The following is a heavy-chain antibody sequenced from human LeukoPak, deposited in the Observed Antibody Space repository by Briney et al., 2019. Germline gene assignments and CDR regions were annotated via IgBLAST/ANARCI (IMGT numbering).Heavy chain of an antibody. CDR1: GGSISSSSYY. CDR3: ARVVNSQAPYSGYDLPRGLRQKYSYGYSLYDY. V-gene: IGHV4-39*01. J-gene: IGHJ4*02. CDR2: IYYSGST. D-gene: IGHD5-12*01. Sequence: PSETLSLTCTVSGGSISSSSYYWGWIRQPPGKGLEWIGSIYYSGSTYYNPSLKSRVTISVDTSKNQFSLKLSSVTAADTAVYYCARVVNSQAPYSGYDLPRGLRQKYSYGYSLYDYWGQGTLVTVSS.